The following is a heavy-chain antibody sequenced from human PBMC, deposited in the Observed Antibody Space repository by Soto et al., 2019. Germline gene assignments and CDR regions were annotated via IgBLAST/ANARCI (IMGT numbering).Heavy chain of an antibody. CDR1: GFTFSSYS. D-gene: IGHD4-17*01. V-gene: IGHV3-21*01. Sequence: EVQLVESGGGLVEPGGSLRLSCAASGFTFSSYSMNWVRQAPGKGLEWVSSISSSSSYIYYADSVKGRFTISRDNAKNSLYLQMNSLRAEDTAVYYCARDGTTVTTHGGYYYYGMDVWGQGTTVTVSS. CDR3: ARDGTTVTTHGGYYYYGMDV. CDR2: ISSSSSYI. J-gene: IGHJ6*02.